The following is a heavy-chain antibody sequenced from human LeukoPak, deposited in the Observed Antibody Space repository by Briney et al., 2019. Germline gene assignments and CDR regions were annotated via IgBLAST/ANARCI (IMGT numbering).Heavy chain of an antibody. CDR1: GDSISSARNY. CDR3: AREGISSQGDWFDP. V-gene: IGHV4-39*07. CDR2: IYSSGST. D-gene: IGHD3-3*02. J-gene: IGHJ5*02. Sequence: PSETLSLTCTVSGDSISSARNYWGWIRQSPGKGLEWLASIYSSGSTHSNPSLKSRVSISIDTSKNQFSLKLSSVTAADTAVYYCAREGISSQGDWFDPWGQGTLVTVSS.